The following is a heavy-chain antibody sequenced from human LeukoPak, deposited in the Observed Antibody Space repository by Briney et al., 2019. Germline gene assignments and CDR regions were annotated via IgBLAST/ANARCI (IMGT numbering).Heavy chain of an antibody. Sequence: GGSLRLSCAASGLTFSSYWVTWVRQAPGRGLDWVANIKQDGSEKYYVDSVKGRFTISRDNAKNPVYLQMNSLRAEDTAVYYCARGSITLIVPLYWGQGTLVTVSS. CDR3: ARGSITLIVPLY. V-gene: IGHV3-7*03. J-gene: IGHJ4*02. CDR1: GLTFSSYW. CDR2: IKQDGSEK. D-gene: IGHD3-22*01.